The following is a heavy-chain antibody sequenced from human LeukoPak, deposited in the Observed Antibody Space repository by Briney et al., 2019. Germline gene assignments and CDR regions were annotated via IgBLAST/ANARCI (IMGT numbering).Heavy chain of an antibody. V-gene: IGHV3-48*02. CDR1: GFTFSTYI. J-gene: IGHJ4*02. CDR3: ARARWFYAAADYYFDY. D-gene: IGHD2/OR15-2a*01. Sequence: GGSLRLSCAASGFTFSTYIMNWVRQAPGKGLEWVSYISSSSSTIYYADSVKGRFTISRDNAKNSLYLQMNSLRDEDTAVYYCARARWFYAAADYYFDYWGQGTLVTVSS. CDR2: ISSSSSTI.